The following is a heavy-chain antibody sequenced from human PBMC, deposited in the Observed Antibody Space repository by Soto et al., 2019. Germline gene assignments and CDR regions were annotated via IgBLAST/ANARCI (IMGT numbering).Heavy chain of an antibody. CDR1: GGSISSGDYY. Sequence: QVQLQESGPGLVKPSQTLSLTCTVSGGSISSGDYYWSWISQPPGKGLEWIGYIYYSGSTYYNPSLKSRVTITVDTSKNQFSRKLSSVTAAETAVYYCARDHSDDSSGYYGTWGQGTLVTVAS. CDR2: IYYSGST. J-gene: IGHJ5*02. D-gene: IGHD3-22*01. V-gene: IGHV4-30-4*01. CDR3: ARDHSDDSSGYYGT.